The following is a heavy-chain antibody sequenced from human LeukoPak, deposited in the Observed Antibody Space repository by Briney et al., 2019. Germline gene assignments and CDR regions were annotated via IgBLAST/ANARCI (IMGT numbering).Heavy chain of an antibody. J-gene: IGHJ4*02. D-gene: IGHD6-13*01. V-gene: IGHV4-59*08. CDR2: IYYSGST. Sequence: SETLSLTCAVYGGSFSSYYWSWIRQPPGKGLEWIGYIYYSGSTNYNPSLKSRVTISVDTSKNQFSLKLSSVTAADTAVYYCARVQGSSWFVFDYWGQGTLVTVSS. CDR1: GGSFSSYY. CDR3: ARVQGSSWFVFDY.